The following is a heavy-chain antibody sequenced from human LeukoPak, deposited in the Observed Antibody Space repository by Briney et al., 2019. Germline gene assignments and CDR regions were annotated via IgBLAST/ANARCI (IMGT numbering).Heavy chain of an antibody. J-gene: IGHJ6*03. D-gene: IGHD6-6*01. V-gene: IGHV3-30*02. CDR3: AKDLRSSSFWGHYMDV. Sequence: PGGSLRLSCAASGFTFSSYGMHWVRQAPGKGLEWVAFIRYDGSNKYYADSVKGRFTISRDNSKNTLYLQMNSLRAEDTAVYYCAKDLRSSSFWGHYMDVWGKGTTVTVSS. CDR2: IRYDGSNK. CDR1: GFTFSSYG.